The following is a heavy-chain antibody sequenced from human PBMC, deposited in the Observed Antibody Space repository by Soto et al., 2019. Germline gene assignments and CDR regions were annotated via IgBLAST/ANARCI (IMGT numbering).Heavy chain of an antibody. CDR3: ARGPLVVLNYFES. J-gene: IGHJ4*02. CDR1: GGTFRNYP. CDR2: IFPLTDIP. Sequence: QVQLVQSGTEVKKPGSSVKVSCKASGGTFRNYPINWVRQAPGQGLEWMGSIFPLTDIPDYAQNFQARLTMSADKYTSTAYMELSSLTSDDTAMYFCARGPLVVLNYFESWGQGTLVTVSS. V-gene: IGHV1-69*02.